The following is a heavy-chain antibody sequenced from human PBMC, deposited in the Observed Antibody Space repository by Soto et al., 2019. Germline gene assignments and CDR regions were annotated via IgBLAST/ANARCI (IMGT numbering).Heavy chain of an antibody. Sequence: QVHLVQSGAEVKKPGASVKVSCKGSGYGFTTYGITWVRQAPGQGLEWMAWISAHNGNTNYAQKLQGRVTVTRDTSTSTSYMELRRLRSDDAAVYYCARGSSGDYWGQGALVTVSS. D-gene: IGHD1-26*01. CDR1: GYGFTTYG. CDR3: ARGSSGDY. J-gene: IGHJ4*02. CDR2: ISAHNGNT. V-gene: IGHV1-18*01.